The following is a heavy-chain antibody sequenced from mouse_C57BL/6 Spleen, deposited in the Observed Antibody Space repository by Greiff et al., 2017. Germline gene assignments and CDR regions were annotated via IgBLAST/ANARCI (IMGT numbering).Heavy chain of an antibody. CDR3: ARNGYFAY. Sequence: DVMLVESGGGLVKPGGSLKLSCAASGFTFSDYGMHWVRQAPETGLEWVAYISSGSSTIYYADTVKGRFTISRDNAKNTLFLQMTSLRSEDTAMYYCARNGYFAYWGQGTLVTVSA. J-gene: IGHJ3*01. V-gene: IGHV5-17*01. D-gene: IGHD2-2*01. CDR1: GFTFSDYG. CDR2: ISSGSSTI.